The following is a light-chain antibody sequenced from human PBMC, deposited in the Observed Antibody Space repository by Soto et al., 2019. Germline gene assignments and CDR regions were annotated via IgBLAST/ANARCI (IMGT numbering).Light chain of an antibody. J-gene: IGKJ4*01. CDR1: QSVGNN. Sequence: EIVMTQSPATLSVSPGEITTLCCSASQSVGNNLAWYQQKPGQAPRLLIYGAYTRATGIPARFSGSGSGTDFTLTISSLQSEDFAVYYCQQRSNWQGATFGGGTKVDIK. CDR2: GAY. V-gene: IGKV3-15*01. CDR3: QQRSNWQGAT.